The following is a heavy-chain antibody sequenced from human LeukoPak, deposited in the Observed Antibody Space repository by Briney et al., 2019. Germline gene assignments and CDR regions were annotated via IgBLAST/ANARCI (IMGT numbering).Heavy chain of an antibody. J-gene: IGHJ4*02. D-gene: IGHD3-22*01. Sequence: PSETLSLTCTVSGGTISSSSYYWGWIRQPPGKGLEWIGSIYYSGSTYYNPSLKSRVTISVDTSKNQFSLKLSSVTAADTPVYNCTSSSGYTSFDYWVQGTLVTASS. CDR3: TSSSGYTSFDY. V-gene: IGHV4-39*01. CDR1: GGTISSSSYY. CDR2: IYYSGST.